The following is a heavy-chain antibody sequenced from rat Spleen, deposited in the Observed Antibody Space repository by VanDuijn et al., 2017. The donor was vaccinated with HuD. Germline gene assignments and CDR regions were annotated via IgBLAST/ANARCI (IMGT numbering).Heavy chain of an antibody. Sequence: EVQLVESGGGLVQPGRSLKLSCAASGFTFSDYNMAWVRQAPKKGLEWVATISYDGSSTYYRDSVKGRFTISRDNAKSTLYLQMDSLRSEDTATYYCAKENGGYSPFDYWGQGVMVTVSS. V-gene: IGHV5-7*01. CDR3: AKENGGYSPFDY. CDR2: ISYDGSST. D-gene: IGHD1-11*01. CDR1: GFTFSDYN. J-gene: IGHJ2*01.